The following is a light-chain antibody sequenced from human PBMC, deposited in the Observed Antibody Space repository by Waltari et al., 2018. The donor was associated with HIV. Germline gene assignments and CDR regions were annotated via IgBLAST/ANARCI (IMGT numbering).Light chain of an antibody. Sequence: HSVLTQRHSVSPAPGQKVPNYGPESGSTMGNHYVTRYQQVPGTAPKVRNYDNHKRPSWILDRFSGSKPGTSATLGITGLQTGDEADYHCVTWDSSLSAVVFGGGTKLTV. CDR3: VTWDSSLSAVV. V-gene: IGLV1-51*01. CDR2: DNH. CDR1: GSTMGNHY. J-gene: IGLJ2*01.